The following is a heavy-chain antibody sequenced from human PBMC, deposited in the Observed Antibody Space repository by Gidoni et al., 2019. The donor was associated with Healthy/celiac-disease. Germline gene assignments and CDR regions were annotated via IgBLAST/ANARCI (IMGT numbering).Heavy chain of an antibody. J-gene: IGHJ4*02. V-gene: IGHV4-30-4*01. D-gene: IGHD5-18*01. Sequence: QVQLQASGPGLVKPSQTLSLTCTVSGGSISSGYYYWSWIRQPPGKGLEWIGYIYYRGGTYYNPSLKSRVTISVDTSKNQFSLKLCSVTAADTAVYYCARGGWQLWPVDYWGQGTLVTVSS. CDR1: GGSISSGYYY. CDR2: IYYRGGT. CDR3: ARGGWQLWPVDY.